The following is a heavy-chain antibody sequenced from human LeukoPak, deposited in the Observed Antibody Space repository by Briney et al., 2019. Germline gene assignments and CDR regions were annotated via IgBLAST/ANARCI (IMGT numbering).Heavy chain of an antibody. V-gene: IGHV3-23*01. D-gene: IGHD3-10*02. Sequence: GGSLRLSCAASGFTFRSYVMSWVRQAPGKWLEWVSTISGSSVTTYYADSVKGRFTISRDNSKNTLYLQMNSLRAEDTAVYYCAELGITMIGGVWGKGTTVTISS. J-gene: IGHJ6*04. CDR3: AELGITMIGGV. CDR1: GFTFRSYV. CDR2: ISGSSVTT.